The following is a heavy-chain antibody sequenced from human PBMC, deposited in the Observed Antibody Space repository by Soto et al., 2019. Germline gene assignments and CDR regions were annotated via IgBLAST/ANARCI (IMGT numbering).Heavy chain of an antibody. Sequence: SETLSLTCTVSGGSISSSSYYWGWIRQPPGKGLEWIGSIYYSGSTYYNPSLKSRVTISVDTSKNQFSLKLSPVTAADTAEYYCARERIAAAGNWCDPWGRGTLVTVSS. CDR3: ARERIAAAGNWCDP. J-gene: IGHJ5*02. V-gene: IGHV4-39*01. D-gene: IGHD6-13*01. CDR1: GGSISSSSYY. CDR2: IYYSGST.